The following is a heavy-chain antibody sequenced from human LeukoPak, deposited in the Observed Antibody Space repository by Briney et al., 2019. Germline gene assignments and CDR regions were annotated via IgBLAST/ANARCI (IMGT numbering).Heavy chain of an antibody. J-gene: IGHJ4*02. Sequence: PGGSLRLSCAASGFTFSDYYMSWIRQAPGKGLEWVSYISSGRSTIYYADSVKGRFTISRDNAKNSLYLQMNSLRAEDTAVYYCAREWIQLWSDYWGQGTLVTVSS. V-gene: IGHV3-11*04. CDR2: ISSGRSTI. CDR3: AREWIQLWSDY. CDR1: GFTFSDYY. D-gene: IGHD5-18*01.